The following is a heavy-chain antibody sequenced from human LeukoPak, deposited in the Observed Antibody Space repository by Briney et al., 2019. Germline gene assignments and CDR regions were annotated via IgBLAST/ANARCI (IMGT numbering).Heavy chain of an antibody. D-gene: IGHD2-15*01. J-gene: IGHJ4*02. CDR1: GGSISSYY. Sequence: SETLXLTCTVSGGSISSYYWSWIGQPPGKGREWSGYIYYSGSNNYNPSLKSRVTISVDTSNNQFSLKLSSVTAADTAVYYCARDYHGSSGYYFDCWGQGTLVTVSS. CDR2: IYYSGSN. V-gene: IGHV4-59*01. CDR3: ARDYHGSSGYYFDC.